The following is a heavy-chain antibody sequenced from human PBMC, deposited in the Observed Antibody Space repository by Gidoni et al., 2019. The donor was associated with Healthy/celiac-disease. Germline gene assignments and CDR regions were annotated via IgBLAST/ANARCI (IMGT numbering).Heavy chain of an antibody. V-gene: IGHV3-21*01. CDR1: GVTFSSYT. Sequence: EVQLVESGGGLVKPGGSLRLSSASSGVTFSSYTMNWVRQAPGKGMECVSSISSSSSYIYYADSVKGRFTISRDNAKNSLYLQMNSLRAEDTAVYYCARAYPRGVTYGMDVWGQGTTVTVSS. CDR3: ARAYPRGVTYGMDV. J-gene: IGHJ6*02. CDR2: ISSSSSYI. D-gene: IGHD3-10*01.